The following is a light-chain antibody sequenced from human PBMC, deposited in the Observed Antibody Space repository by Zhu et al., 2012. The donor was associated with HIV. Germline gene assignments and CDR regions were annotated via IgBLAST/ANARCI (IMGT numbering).Light chain of an antibody. J-gene: IGKJ1*01. CDR2: RAS. V-gene: IGKV1-27*01. Sequence: DIQMTQSPSILSASVGDRVTITCRASQSFNDYLAWYQVKPGKSPRLLIYRASTLQPTIPSRFSGSGSGTDFTLTISSLQPEDFATYYCQKYDSAPRTFGQGTKVEIK. CDR3: QKYDSAPRT. CDR1: QSFNDY.